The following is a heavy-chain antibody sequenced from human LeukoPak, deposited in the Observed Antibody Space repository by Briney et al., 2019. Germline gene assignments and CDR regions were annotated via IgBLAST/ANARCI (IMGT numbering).Heavy chain of an antibody. V-gene: IGHV4-61*05. CDR3: ARRSPYSTGWSSYFDY. J-gene: IGHJ4*02. D-gene: IGHD6-19*01. Sequence: SETLSLTCTVSGGSISSSSYYWSWIRQPPGKGLEWIGEIYRSGTTNYKPSLKSRVTISLDKSRNHFSLKLTSVTAADSAVYYCARRSPYSTGWSSYFDYWGQGALVTVSS. CDR2: IYRSGTT. CDR1: GGSISSSSYY.